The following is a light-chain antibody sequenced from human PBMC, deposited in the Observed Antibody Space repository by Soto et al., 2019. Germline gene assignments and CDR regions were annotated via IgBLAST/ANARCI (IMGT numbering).Light chain of an antibody. Sequence: EIVMTQSPATLSVSPGERATLSCRASQSVGSDLAWYQHKPGQAPRPLIFGASTRATGIPARFSGSGSGTEFALTITSLQSEDFAVYYCQQCNNWPRTFGQGTKVDIK. CDR2: GAS. CDR3: QQCNNWPRT. CDR1: QSVGSD. J-gene: IGKJ1*01. V-gene: IGKV3-15*01.